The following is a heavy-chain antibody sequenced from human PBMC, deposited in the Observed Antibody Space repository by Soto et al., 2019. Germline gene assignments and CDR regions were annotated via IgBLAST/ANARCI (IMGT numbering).Heavy chain of an antibody. V-gene: IGHV2-70*11. CDR3: ARDYYDSSGYYSPFDY. J-gene: IGHJ4*02. Sequence: GPTLVNPTQTLTLTCTFSGFSLSTSGMCVSWIRQPPGKALEWLARIDWDDDKYYSTSLRTRLTISKDTSKNQVVLTMTNMDPVDTATYYCARDYYDSSGYYSPFDYWGQGTLVTVSS. CDR1: GFSLSTSGMC. D-gene: IGHD3-22*01. CDR2: IDWDDDK.